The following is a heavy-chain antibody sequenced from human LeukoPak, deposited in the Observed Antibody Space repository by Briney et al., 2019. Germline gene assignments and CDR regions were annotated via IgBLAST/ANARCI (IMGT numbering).Heavy chain of an antibody. V-gene: IGHV1-18*01. J-gene: IGHJ6*03. CDR2: ISAYNGNT. CDR3: AITVAGPNCYYYYMDV. Sequence: ASVKVSCKASGYTFTSYGISWVRQAPGQGLEWMGWISAYNGNTNYAQKLQGRVTMTTDTSTSTAYMELRSLRSDDTAVYYCAITVAGPNCYYYYMDVWGKGTTVTVSS. D-gene: IGHD6-19*01. CDR1: GYTFTSYG.